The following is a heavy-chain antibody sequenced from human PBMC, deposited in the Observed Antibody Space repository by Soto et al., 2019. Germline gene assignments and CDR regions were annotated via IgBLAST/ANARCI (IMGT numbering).Heavy chain of an antibody. Sequence: GASVKVAWKAAGLTFTSSAGRLGRQARGQRLEWIGWIVVGSGNTNYAQKFQERVTITRDMSTSTAYMELSSLRSEDTAVYYCAVVRVRGQPLPPPDYWGQGTLVTVSP. CDR3: AVVRVRGQPLPPPDY. D-gene: IGHD3-16*01. J-gene: IGHJ4*02. V-gene: IGHV1-58*01. CDR2: IVVGSGNT. CDR1: GLTFTSSA.